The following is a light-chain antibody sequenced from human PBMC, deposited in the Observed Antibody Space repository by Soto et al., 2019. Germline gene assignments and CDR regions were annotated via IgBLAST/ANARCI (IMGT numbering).Light chain of an antibody. CDR1: SSNIGAGYD. CDR3: QSYDSSLSGVV. V-gene: IGLV1-40*01. Sequence: QSVLTQPPSVSGAPGQRVTISCTGSSSNIGAGYDVHWYQQLPGTAPKLLIYGNSNRPSGVPDRFSGSKSGTSASVAITGVQAEDEADYYCQSYDSSLSGVVFGGGTKLTVL. J-gene: IGLJ3*02. CDR2: GNS.